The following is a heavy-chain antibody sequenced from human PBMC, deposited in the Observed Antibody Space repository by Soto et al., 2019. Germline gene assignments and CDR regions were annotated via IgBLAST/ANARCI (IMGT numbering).Heavy chain of an antibody. CDR3: ASEAIAAAAVYGMDV. CDR1: GYTFTSYA. Sequence: ASVKVSCKASGYTFTSYARQWVRQAPGQRLEWMGWINAGNGNTKYSQKFQGRVTITRDTSASTAYMELSSLRSEDTAVYYCASEAIAAAAVYGMDVWGQGTTVTVSS. V-gene: IGHV1-3*01. J-gene: IGHJ6*02. D-gene: IGHD6-13*01. CDR2: INAGNGNT.